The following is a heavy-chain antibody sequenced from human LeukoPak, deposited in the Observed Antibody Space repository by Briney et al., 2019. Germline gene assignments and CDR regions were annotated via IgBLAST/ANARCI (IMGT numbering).Heavy chain of an antibody. J-gene: IGHJ3*02. CDR1: GYTFTSND. CDR2: ISPSGGST. Sequence: GASVKVSCKAFGYTFTSNDMHWVRQAPGQGPEWMGVISPSGGSTTYAQKFQGRVTLTRDMSTSTDYLELSSLRSEDTAVYYCAREIVAGLGVSFDIWGQGTVVTVSS. D-gene: IGHD6-19*01. CDR3: AREIVAGLGVSFDI. V-gene: IGHV1-46*01.